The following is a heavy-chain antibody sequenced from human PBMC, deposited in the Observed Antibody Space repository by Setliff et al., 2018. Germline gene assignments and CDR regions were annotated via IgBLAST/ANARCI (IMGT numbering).Heavy chain of an antibody. D-gene: IGHD3-22*01. V-gene: IGHV4-34*01. CDR2: INHSGST. J-gene: IGHJ3*02. CDR1: GGPFSGYY. Sequence: KTSETLSLTCAVYGGPFSGYYWSWIRQPPGKGLEWIGEINHSGSTNYNPSLKSRVTISVDMSKNQFSLKLSSVTAADTAVYYCAGGGPQTDNYDSRGYYLGLAAFDIWGQGTMVTVSS. CDR3: AGGGPQTDNYDSRGYYLGLAAFDI.